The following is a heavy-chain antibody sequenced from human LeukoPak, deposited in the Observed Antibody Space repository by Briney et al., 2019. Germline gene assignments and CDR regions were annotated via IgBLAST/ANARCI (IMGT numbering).Heavy chain of an antibody. CDR1: GFTFGDYS. Sequence: GGSLRLSCAASGFTFGDYSVHWVRQTPGKGLEWVSGISWNSGSRSYADSVKGRFTISRDNAQNSLSLQMNTLVAEDTAVYYCARGYCSAGDCFYFDVWGQGTVVTVSS. D-gene: IGHD2-15*01. V-gene: IGHV3-9*01. CDR3: ARGYCSAGDCFYFDV. J-gene: IGHJ4*02. CDR2: ISWNSGSR.